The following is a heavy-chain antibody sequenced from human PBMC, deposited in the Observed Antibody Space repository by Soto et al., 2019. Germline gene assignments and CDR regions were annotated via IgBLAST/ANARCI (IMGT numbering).Heavy chain of an antibody. CDR1: GFTFSDYV. J-gene: IGHJ4*02. V-gene: IGHV3-23*01. CDR2: ISGSGGST. CDR3: ATQPRIVPGAGY. D-gene: IGHD2-2*01. Sequence: GESLKISCVASGFTFSDYVMTWVCQAQEKGLEWVSAISGSGGSTYYADSVKGRFTISRDNSKNTLYLQMNSLRAEDTAVYYCATQPRIVPGAGYWGQGTLVTVSS.